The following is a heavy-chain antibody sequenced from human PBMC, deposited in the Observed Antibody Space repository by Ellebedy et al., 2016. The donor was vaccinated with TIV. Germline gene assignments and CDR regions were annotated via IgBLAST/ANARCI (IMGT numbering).Heavy chain of an antibody. Sequence: MPSETLSLTCTVSGGSISSYYWSWIRQPAGKGLEWIGRIYTSGSTNYNPSLQSRVTMSVDTSKNQFSLKLSSVAAADTAVYYCAGGYSSSWTDYWGQGTLVTVSS. J-gene: IGHJ4*02. D-gene: IGHD6-13*01. V-gene: IGHV4-4*07. CDR2: IYTSGST. CDR1: GGSISSYY. CDR3: AGGYSSSWTDY.